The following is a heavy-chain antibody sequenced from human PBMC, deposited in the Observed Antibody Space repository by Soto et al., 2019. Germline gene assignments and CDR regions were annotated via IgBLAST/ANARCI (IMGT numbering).Heavy chain of an antibody. D-gene: IGHD4-17*01. CDR3: TGGARGDYVINWFDP. CDR2: LKQGGTEK. V-gene: IGHV3-7*01. Sequence: EVQLVESGGGLVQPGGSLRLSCVGSGFSFSSYLMAWVRQAPGEGLEWVADLKQGGTEKYYVDSVKGRFIISRDNAKNALYLQMNNLRAEDTAIYYCTGGARGDYVINWFDPWGQGTLVTVSS. CDR1: GFSFSSYL. J-gene: IGHJ5*02.